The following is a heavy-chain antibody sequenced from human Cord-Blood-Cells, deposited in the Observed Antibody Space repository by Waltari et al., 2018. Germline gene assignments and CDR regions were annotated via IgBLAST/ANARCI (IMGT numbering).Heavy chain of an antibody. V-gene: IGHV2-5*02. CDR3: AHRVGYDVDY. D-gene: IGHD5-12*01. J-gene: IGHJ4*02. CDR1: GFSLSTSGVG. Sequence: QITLKESGPTLVKPTQTLTLTCTFSGFSLSTSGVGVGWIRPPPGKALEWLALIYWDDDKRYSTALMSRRTITKDTSKNQVVRTMTNMDPVDTATYYGAHRVGYDVDYRGQGTLVTGSS. CDR2: IYWDDDK.